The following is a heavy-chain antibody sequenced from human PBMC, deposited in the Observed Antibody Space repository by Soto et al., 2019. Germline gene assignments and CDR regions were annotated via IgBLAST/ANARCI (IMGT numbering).Heavy chain of an antibody. V-gene: IGHV4-34*01. CDR2: IYYSGST. D-gene: IGHD1-26*01. CDR1: GGSFSGYY. J-gene: IGHJ4*02. Sequence: PSETLSLTCAVYGGSFSGYYWTWIRQPPGTGLEWIGSIYYSGSTYYNPSLKSRVTISVDTSKNQFSLKLSSVTAADTAVYYCACCLVGANTVGFDYWGQGTLVTVSS. CDR3: ACCLVGANTVGFDY.